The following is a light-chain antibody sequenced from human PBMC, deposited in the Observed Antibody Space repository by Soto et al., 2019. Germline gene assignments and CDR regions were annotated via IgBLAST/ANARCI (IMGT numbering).Light chain of an antibody. CDR3: TSYASSSTWL. J-gene: IGLJ3*02. CDR2: EVT. V-gene: IGLV2-14*01. CDR1: SSDVGGYNY. Sequence: QSALTQPASVSGSPGQSITISCTGTSSDVGGYNYVSWYQQHPGKAPKLLIYEVTNRPSGVSNRFSGSKSGNTASLTISGLQGEDEADYYCTSYASSSTWLFGGGTQLTVL.